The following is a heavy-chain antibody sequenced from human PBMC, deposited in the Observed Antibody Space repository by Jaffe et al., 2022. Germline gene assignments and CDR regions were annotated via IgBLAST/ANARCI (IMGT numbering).Heavy chain of an antibody. Sequence: EVQLLESGGGLVQPGGSLGLSCAASGFTFTNYAMGWVRQAPGKGLEWVSTITAGGYTYYADSVKGRFTISRDNSKNTLSLQMNSLRAEDTAVFYCAKTIQDVRYFDYWGQGTLVTVSS. CDR1: GFTFTNYA. CDR3: AKTIQDVRYFDY. CDR2: ITAGGYT. J-gene: IGHJ4*02. V-gene: IGHV3-23*01.